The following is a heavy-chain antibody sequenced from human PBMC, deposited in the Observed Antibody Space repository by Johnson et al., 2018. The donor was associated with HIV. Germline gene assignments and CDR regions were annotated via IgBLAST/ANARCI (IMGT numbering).Heavy chain of an antibody. J-gene: IGHJ3*02. V-gene: IGHV3-30-3*01. Sequence: QVQLVESGGGVVQPGGSLRLSCAASGFTFSNYAMYWVRQAPGKGLEWVAAISYDGSNKYYADSVKDRCTISRDNSKNTLCLQMNSLRPEDTAVFYCGRGNSVAALIGAFDIWGQGTMVTVSS. CDR1: GFTFSNYA. CDR2: ISYDGSNK. D-gene: IGHD6-6*01. CDR3: GRGNSVAALIGAFDI.